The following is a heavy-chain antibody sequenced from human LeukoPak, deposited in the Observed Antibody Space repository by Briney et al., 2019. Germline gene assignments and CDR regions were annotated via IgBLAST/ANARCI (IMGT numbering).Heavy chain of an antibody. CDR3: ARELLYHYYEY. CDR2: LYDDGTT. CDR1: GFTFGSYA. J-gene: IGHJ4*02. V-gene: IGHV3-23*03. Sequence: GGSLRLSCAASGFTFGSYAMSWVRRAPGKGLDWVSVLYDDGTTHYADSVKGRFTISRDTSQNILYLEMNSLRADDTAVYYCARELLYHYYEYWGQGTLVTVSA. D-gene: IGHD2-2*01.